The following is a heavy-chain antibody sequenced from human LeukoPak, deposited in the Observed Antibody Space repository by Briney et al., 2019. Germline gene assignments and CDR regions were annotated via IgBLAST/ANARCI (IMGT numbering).Heavy chain of an antibody. V-gene: IGHV3-53*03. CDR3: ARRTGRYFGSGSAYGMDV. D-gene: IGHD3-10*01. CDR1: GLTVSTYY. J-gene: IGHJ6*04. Sequence: GRSLRLSCATSGLTVSTYYMSWVRQTPGKGLELVALIYSDGTTHYAGSVRGRFTISRDNSKNTVDLQMNSLRDEDTAIYYCARRTGRYFGSGSAYGMDVWGGGTTVTVSS. CDR2: IYSDGTT.